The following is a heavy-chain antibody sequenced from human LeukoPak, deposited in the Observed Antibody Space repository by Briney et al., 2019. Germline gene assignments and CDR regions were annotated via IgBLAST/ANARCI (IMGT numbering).Heavy chain of an antibody. CDR1: GFTFTNYW. CDR3: TTEITMVRGVPYYFDY. CDR2: IKSKTDGGTT. Sequence: GGSLRLSCAASGFTFTNYWMSWVRQARGKGRDWVGRIKSKTDGGTTDYAARVKGRFTISRDDSKNTLYLQMKSIKTEDTAVYYCTTEITMVRGVPYYFDYWGQGTLVTVSS. D-gene: IGHD3-10*01. V-gene: IGHV3-15*01. J-gene: IGHJ4*02.